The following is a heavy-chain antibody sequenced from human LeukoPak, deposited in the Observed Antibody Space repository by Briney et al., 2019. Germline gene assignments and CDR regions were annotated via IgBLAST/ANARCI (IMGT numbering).Heavy chain of an antibody. CDR2: ISSSSSYI. D-gene: IGHD5-18*01. V-gene: IGHV3-21*01. CDR3: ARRASTERGHSYGLDY. J-gene: IGHJ4*02. CDR1: GFTFSSYH. Sequence: GGSLRLSCEVSGFTFSSYHMNWVRQAPGKGLEWVSSISSSSSYIYYADSMTGRFTISRDNAKNSLFLQMNSLRAEDTAMYYCARRASTERGHSYGLDYWGQGTLVTVSS.